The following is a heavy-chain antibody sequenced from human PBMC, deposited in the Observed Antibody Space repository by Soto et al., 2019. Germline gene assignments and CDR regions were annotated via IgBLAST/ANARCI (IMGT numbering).Heavy chain of an antibody. D-gene: IGHD3-22*01. CDR2: TTPILGTT. Sequence: QVQLVQSGAEVKKPGSSVKVSCKASGGTLNTYAINWVRQAPGQGFEWMGGTTPILGTTDYAQKFQGRLTISADEARNTLYMELRSLTSDDTAVYYCTRSKSSDTGDHWGQGTLVVVSS. V-gene: IGHV1-69*01. J-gene: IGHJ4*02. CDR3: TRSKSSDTGDH. CDR1: GGTLNTYA.